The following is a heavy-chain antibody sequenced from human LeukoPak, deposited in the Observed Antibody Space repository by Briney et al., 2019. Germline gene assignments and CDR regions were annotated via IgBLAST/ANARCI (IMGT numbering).Heavy chain of an antibody. J-gene: IGHJ6*03. Sequence: KPSETLSLTCTVSGGSISSYYWSWIRQPAGKGLEWIGRIYTSGSTNYNPSLKSRVTMSVDTSKNQFSLKLSSVTAADTAVYYCARDGKETPYSSSRVAYYYYYMDVWGKGTTVTVSS. CDR1: GGSISSYY. CDR2: IYTSGST. CDR3: ARDGKETPYSSSRVAYYYYYMDV. D-gene: IGHD6-6*01. V-gene: IGHV4-4*07.